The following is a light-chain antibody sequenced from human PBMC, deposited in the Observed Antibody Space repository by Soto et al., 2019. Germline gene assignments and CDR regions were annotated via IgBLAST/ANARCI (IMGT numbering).Light chain of an antibody. Sequence: DIEMTQSPSTLSAYVGDRVTITCRASQSISSWLAWYQQTPGQPPRLLIYSASRGATGFPARFSGSGSGTDFTLTISRLQSEDVEVDYCQQYNNWPWTFGQGTKVDIK. CDR3: QQYNNWPWT. CDR2: SAS. V-gene: IGKV3-15*01. CDR1: QSISSW. J-gene: IGKJ1*01.